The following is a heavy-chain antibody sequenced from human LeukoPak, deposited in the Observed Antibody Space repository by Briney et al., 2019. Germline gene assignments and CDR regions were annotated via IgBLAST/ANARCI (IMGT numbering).Heavy chain of an antibody. CDR2: T. CDR3: TRGGFNHNMGV. V-gene: IGHV3-74*01. J-gene: IGHJ6*03. Sequence: TAYAASVRGRFTVSRDNAKNMLFLQMNGLRAEDTAIYYCTRGGFNHNMGVWGKVTMVTVSS.